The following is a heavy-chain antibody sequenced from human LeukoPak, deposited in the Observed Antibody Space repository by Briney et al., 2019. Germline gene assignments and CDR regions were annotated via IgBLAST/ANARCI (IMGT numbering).Heavy chain of an antibody. CDR1: GFTFSSYW. J-gene: IGHJ4*02. CDR3: ARDLELAYYDSSGYDY. Sequence: GGSLRLSCAASGFTFSSYWMHWVRQAPGKGLVWVSRINSDGRGTTYADSVKGRFTISRDNAKNTLYLQMDSLRAEDTAVYYCARDLELAYYDSSGYDYWGQGTLVIVSS. CDR2: INSDGRGT. V-gene: IGHV3-74*01. D-gene: IGHD3-22*01.